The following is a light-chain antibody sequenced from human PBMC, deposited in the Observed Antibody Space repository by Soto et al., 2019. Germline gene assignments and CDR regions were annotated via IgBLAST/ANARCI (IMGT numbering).Light chain of an antibody. CDR3: ISFSSSIPLEV. V-gene: IGLV2-14*01. CDR1: RSDIGSYNY. Sequence: QSALTQPASVSGSPGQSITISCSGTRSDIGSYNYVSWYQQHPGKAPKLIIYEVSYRPSGVSNRFSGSKSGNTASLTISGLQADDEADYYCISFSSSIPLEVFGTGTKLTVL. J-gene: IGLJ1*01. CDR2: EVS.